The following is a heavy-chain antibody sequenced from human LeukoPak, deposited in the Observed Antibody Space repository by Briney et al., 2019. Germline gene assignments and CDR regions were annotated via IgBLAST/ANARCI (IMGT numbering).Heavy chain of an antibody. J-gene: IGHJ4*02. CDR2: IYYSGST. CDR3: ARDTGERFDY. V-gene: IGHV4-59*01. CDR1: GGSINTYY. Sequence: PSDTLSLTCTVSGGSINTYYWSWVRQPPGKGLEWIGYIYYSGSTNYNPSLKSRVTISVDTSKNQFSLKLSSVTAADTAVYYCARDTGERFDYWGQGTLVTVSS. D-gene: IGHD3-16*01.